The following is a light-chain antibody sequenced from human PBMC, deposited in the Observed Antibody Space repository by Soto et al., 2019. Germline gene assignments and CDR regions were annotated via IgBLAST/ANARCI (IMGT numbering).Light chain of an antibody. CDR2: EDN. Sequence: NFMLTQPHSVSESPGKTVTISCTRSSGSIASNYVQWYQQRPGSAPTTVIYEDNQRPSGVPDRFSGSIDSSSNSASLTISGLKTEDEDDYYCQSYDSSNRDVVFGGGTQLTVL. CDR1: SGSIASNY. CDR3: QSYDSSNRDVV. V-gene: IGLV6-57*04. J-gene: IGLJ2*01.